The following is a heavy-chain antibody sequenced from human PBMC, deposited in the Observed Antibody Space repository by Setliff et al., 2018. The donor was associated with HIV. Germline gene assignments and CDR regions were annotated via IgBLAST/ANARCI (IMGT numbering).Heavy chain of an antibody. CDR3: ARFLPGYSSSWDFGYSYYGMDV. V-gene: IGHV1-8*02. D-gene: IGHD6-13*01. Sequence: ASVKVSCKASGYTFSSHDINWVRQATGQGLEWMGWMNPKSGNSGYAQKFQGRGTMTRNTSISTAYMELRSLTSEDTAVYYCARFLPGYSSSWDFGYSYYGMDVWGQGTTVTVS. J-gene: IGHJ6*02. CDR1: GYTFSSHD. CDR2: MNPKSGNS.